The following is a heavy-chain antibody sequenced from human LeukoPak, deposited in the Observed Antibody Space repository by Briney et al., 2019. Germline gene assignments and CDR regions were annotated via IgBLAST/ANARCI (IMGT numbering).Heavy chain of an antibody. CDR1: GFTFSTYA. J-gene: IGHJ4*02. D-gene: IGHD3-10*01. V-gene: IGHV3-30-3*01. Sequence: GGSLRLSCAASGFTFSTYAMHWVRQAPGKGLEWVALISYDGSNKFYADSVKGRFTISRGNSKDTLYLQMNSLRAGDTAVYYCARGANYYGSGSYYYEGYFDYWGQGTLVTVSS. CDR3: ARGANYYGSGSYYYEGYFDY. CDR2: ISYDGSNK.